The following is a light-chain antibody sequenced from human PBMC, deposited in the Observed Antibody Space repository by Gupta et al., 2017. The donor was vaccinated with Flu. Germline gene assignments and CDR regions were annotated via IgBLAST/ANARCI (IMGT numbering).Light chain of an antibody. J-gene: IGLJ1*01. CDR3: QSCDSSLGGYV. CDR1: TSSIGGGDD. Sequence: STWRTSSIGGGDDVHWYHRLAASSPKLLMYCKNSRNSGIPDRFSGSKYGTSATVSITWLQVEDGADYFWQSCDSSLGGYVFATGTKVTVV. V-gene: IGLV1-40*01. CDR2: CKN.